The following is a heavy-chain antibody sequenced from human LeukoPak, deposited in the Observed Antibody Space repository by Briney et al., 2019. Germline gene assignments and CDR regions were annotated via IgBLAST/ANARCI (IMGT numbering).Heavy chain of an antibody. Sequence: ASVKVSCKASGYTFTGYYMHWVRQAPGQGLEWMGWINPNSGGTNYAQKFQGRVTMTRDTSISTAYMELSRLRSDDTAVYYCARGYCSSTRCYSYYGMDVWGQGTTVTVSS. CDR2: INPNSGGT. CDR3: ARGYCSSTRCYSYYGMDV. V-gene: IGHV1-2*02. D-gene: IGHD2-2*01. J-gene: IGHJ6*02. CDR1: GYTFTGYY.